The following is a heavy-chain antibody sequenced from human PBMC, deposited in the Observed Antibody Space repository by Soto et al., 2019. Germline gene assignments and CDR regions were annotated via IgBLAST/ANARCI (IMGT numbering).Heavy chain of an antibody. D-gene: IGHD3-3*01. CDR1: GYNFTSYD. V-gene: IGHV1-8*01. CDR3: ARTYYDFWSGWPAFDY. J-gene: IGHJ4*02. Sequence: GASVKVSCKASGYNFTSYDINWVRQDTGQGREWMGWMNPNSGNKGYAQKFQGRVTMTRNTSISIAYMELRSLRSEDTAVYYCARTYYDFWSGWPAFDYWGQGTLVTVSS. CDR2: MNPNSGNK.